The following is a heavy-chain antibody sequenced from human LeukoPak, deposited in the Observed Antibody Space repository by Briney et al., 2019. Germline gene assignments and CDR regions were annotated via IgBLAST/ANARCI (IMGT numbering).Heavy chain of an antibody. CDR1: GFTFIAYA. J-gene: IGHJ4*02. D-gene: IGHD3-22*01. CDR3: ARVAYDSYGHYYHDYFDY. CDR2: MSGRDDKT. Sequence: GGSLRLSCAASGFTFIAYAMTWVRQAPGKGLEWVSSMSGRDDKTYYTDSAKGRFTISRDNSRNTLYLQMNSLRAEDTALYYCARVAYDSYGHYYHDYFDYWGQGTLVTVSS. V-gene: IGHV3-23*01.